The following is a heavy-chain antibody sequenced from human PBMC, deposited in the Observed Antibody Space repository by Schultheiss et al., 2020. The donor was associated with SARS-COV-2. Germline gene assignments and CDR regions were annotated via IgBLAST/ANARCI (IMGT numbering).Heavy chain of an antibody. CDR3: ARGAGSAWFAY. CDR1: GFTFSSFA. CDR2: INEGGDVI. D-gene: IGHD6-25*01. J-gene: IGHJ4*02. V-gene: IGHV3-48*03. Sequence: GGSLRLSCATSGFTFSSFAMTWVRQAPGKGLEWISYINEGGDVIFYADSIKCRFTISRDTAKSSLVLQMSSLRGDDTAVYYCARGAGSAWFAYWGRGTLVTVSS.